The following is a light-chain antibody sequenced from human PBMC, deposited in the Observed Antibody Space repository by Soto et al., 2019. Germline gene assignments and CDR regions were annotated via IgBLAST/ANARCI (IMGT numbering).Light chain of an antibody. CDR3: SSYTSGSTWV. CDR2: EVS. CDR1: SSDVGGYNY. Sequence: QSALTQPASVSGSPRQSITISCTGTSSDVGGYNYVSWYQQHPGKAPKLMIYEVSNRPSGVSNRFSGSKSGNTASLTISGLQAEDEADYYCSSYTSGSTWVFGGGTKLTVL. J-gene: IGLJ3*02. V-gene: IGLV2-14*01.